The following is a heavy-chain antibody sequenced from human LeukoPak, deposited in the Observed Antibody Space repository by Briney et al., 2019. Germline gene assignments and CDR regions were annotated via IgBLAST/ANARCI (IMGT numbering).Heavy chain of an antibody. CDR3: ARVGPGVVISPKKNWFDP. D-gene: IGHD3-3*01. CDR2: IYYSGST. J-gene: IGHJ5*02. Sequence: SQTLSLTCTVSGGSISSGGYYWSWIRQHPGKGLEWIGYIYYSGSTYYNPSLKSRVTISVDTSKNQFSLKLSSVTAADTAVYYCARVGPGVVISPKKNWFDPWGQGTLVTVSS. V-gene: IGHV4-31*03. CDR1: GGSISSGGYY.